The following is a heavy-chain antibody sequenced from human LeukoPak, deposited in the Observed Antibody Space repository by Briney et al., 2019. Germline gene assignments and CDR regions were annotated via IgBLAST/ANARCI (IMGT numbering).Heavy chain of an antibody. CDR2: MNPNSGNT. Sequence: ASVKVSCKASGYTFTGYYMHWVRQAPGQGLEWMGWMNPNSGNTGYAQKFQGRVTITRNTSISTAYMELSSLRSEDTAVYYCARDSSYSSGKGDFDYWGQGTLVTVSS. CDR1: GYTFTGYY. J-gene: IGHJ4*02. D-gene: IGHD6-19*01. V-gene: IGHV1-8*03. CDR3: ARDSSYSSGKGDFDY.